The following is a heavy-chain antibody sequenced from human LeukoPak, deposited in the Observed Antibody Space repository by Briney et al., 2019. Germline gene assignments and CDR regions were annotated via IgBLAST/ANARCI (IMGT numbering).Heavy chain of an antibody. Sequence: SETLSLTCTVSGGSITNNRWWGWVRRPPGKGLEWIGEISHSGTTNYNPSVRSRATISADQSKNQFSLKLNSVTAADTAVYYCASQGVEPTSFGMDVWGQGTTVTVS. V-gene: IGHV4-4*02. CDR3: ASQGVEPTSFGMDV. CDR2: ISHSGTT. CDR1: GGSITNNRW. D-gene: IGHD3-3*01. J-gene: IGHJ6*02.